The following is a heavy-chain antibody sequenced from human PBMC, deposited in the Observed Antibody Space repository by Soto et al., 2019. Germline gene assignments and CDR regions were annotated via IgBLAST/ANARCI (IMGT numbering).Heavy chain of an antibody. D-gene: IGHD1-26*01. CDR2: IYYSGST. Sequence: SETLSLTCTVSGGSISSSSYYWGWIRQPPGKGLEWIGSIYYSGSTYYNPSLKSRVTISVDTSKNQFSLKLSSVTAADTAVYYCARPDSGSAFDIWGQGTMDTVSS. CDR1: GGSISSSSYY. J-gene: IGHJ3*02. CDR3: ARPDSGSAFDI. V-gene: IGHV4-39*01.